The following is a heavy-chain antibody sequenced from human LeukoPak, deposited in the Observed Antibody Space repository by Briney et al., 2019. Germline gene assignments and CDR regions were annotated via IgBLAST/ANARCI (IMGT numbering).Heavy chain of an antibody. CDR1: GFTFSSYV. CDR3: APGRLLLATGTVDY. V-gene: IGHV3-23*01. Sequence: SGGSLRLSCAASGFTFSSYVMSRVRQAPGKGLEWVSAISGSGGGTYYADSVKGRFTISRDNSKNTLYLQMNSLRAEDTAVYYCAPGRLLLATGTVDYWGQGTLVTVSS. J-gene: IGHJ4*02. CDR2: ISGSGGGT. D-gene: IGHD1-1*01.